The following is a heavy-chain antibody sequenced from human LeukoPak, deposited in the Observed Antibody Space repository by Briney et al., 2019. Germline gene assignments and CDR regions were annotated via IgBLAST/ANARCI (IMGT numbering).Heavy chain of an antibody. D-gene: IGHD4-17*01. CDR3: ARVDIIDYGDTGYFDY. Sequence: ASVKVSCKASGFTFTSSAVQWVRQARGQRLEWIGWIVVGSGNTNYAQKFQERVTITRDMSTSTAYMELRSLRSDDTAVYYCARVDIIDYGDTGYFDYWGQGTLVTVSS. V-gene: IGHV1-58*01. CDR2: IVVGSGNT. J-gene: IGHJ4*02. CDR1: GFTFTSSA.